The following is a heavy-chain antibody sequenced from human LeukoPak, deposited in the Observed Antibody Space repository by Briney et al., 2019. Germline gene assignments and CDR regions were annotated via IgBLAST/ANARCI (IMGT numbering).Heavy chain of an antibody. CDR1: GYTFTSYG. D-gene: IGHD3-22*01. CDR2: ISAYNGNT. CDR3: ARDLGYYYDSSGYYRIDY. V-gene: IGHV1-18*01. J-gene: IGHJ4*02. Sequence: ASVKVSCKASGYTFTSYGISWVRQAPGQGLEWMGWISAYNGNTNYAQKLQGRVTMTTDTSTSTAYMELRSLRSDDTAVYYCARDLGYYYDSSGYYRIDYWAQGTLVTVSS.